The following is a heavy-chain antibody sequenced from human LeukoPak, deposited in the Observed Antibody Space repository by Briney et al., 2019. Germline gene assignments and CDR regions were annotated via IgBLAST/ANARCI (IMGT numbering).Heavy chain of an antibody. J-gene: IGHJ4*02. Sequence: GASVKVSCKASGFTFTSSAVQWVRQARGQRLEWIGWIVVGSGNTNYAQKFQERVTITRDMSTSTAYMELSSLRSEDTAVYYCARSPGYSGYVHEYWGQGTLVTVSS. CDR3: ARSPGYSGYVHEY. CDR2: IVVGSGNT. V-gene: IGHV1-58*01. D-gene: IGHD5-12*01. CDR1: GFTFTSSA.